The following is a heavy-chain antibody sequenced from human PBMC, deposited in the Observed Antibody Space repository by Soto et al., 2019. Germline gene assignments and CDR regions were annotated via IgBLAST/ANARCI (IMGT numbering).Heavy chain of an antibody. J-gene: IGHJ3*02. CDR1: GFTFSSYD. Sequence: GGSLRLSCAASGFTFSSYDMHWVRQATGKGLEWVSTIGTAGDTYYPGSVRGRFTISRENAKNSLYLQMNSLRAGDTAVYYCARGGSGAFDIWGQGTMVTVSS. CDR2: IGTAGDT. D-gene: IGHD3-10*01. V-gene: IGHV3-13*01. CDR3: ARGGSGAFDI.